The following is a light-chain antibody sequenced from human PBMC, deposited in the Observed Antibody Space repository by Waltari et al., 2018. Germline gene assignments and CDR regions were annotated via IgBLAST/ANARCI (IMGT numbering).Light chain of an antibody. CDR2: DVN. J-gene: IGLJ3*02. V-gene: IGLV2-14*03. CDR1: SNAVGGYNY. CDR3: SSYSTSGTWV. Sequence: QSALTQPASVSGSPGQSITISCTGTSNAVGGYNYVSWYQQHPGKAPNLMIYDVNHRPSGVSTRFPGSKTRNTASLTISGLQTEDEADYYCSSYSTSGTWVFGGGTKLAVL.